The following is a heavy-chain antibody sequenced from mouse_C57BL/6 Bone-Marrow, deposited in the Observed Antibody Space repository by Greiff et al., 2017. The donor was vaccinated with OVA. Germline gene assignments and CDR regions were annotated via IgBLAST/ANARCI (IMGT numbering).Heavy chain of an antibody. CDR1: GFTFSDYY. D-gene: IGHD1-1*01. CDR3: ARRDGSYAMDY. CDR2: ISNGGGST. V-gene: IGHV5-12*01. J-gene: IGHJ4*01. Sequence: EVKLVESGGGLVQPGGSLKLSCAASGFTFSDYYMYWVRQTPEKRLEWVAYISNGGGSTYYPDTVKGRFPISRDNAKNTLYLQMSRLKSEDTAMYYCARRDGSYAMDYWGQGTSVTVSS.